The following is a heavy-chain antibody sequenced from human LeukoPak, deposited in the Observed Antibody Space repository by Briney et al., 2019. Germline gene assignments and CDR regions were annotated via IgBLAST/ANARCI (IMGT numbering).Heavy chain of an antibody. CDR2: IKQDGAEK. D-gene: IGHD1-26*01. J-gene: IGHJ4*02. Sequence: PGGSLTLACAASGFRFGDYWMTWARHVPGKGLEWVANIKQDGAEKHHAESREGRYFISRDNAKNPLCLEMDSLKVEDTAVYYCARVGAWDLQRVFDYWGQ. CDR1: GFRFGDYW. V-gene: IGHV3-7*01. CDR3: ARVGAWDLQRVFDY.